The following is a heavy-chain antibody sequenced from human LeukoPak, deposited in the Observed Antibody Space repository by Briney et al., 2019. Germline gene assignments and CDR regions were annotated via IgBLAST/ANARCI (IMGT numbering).Heavy chain of an antibody. CDR1: GFTFSSYA. Sequence: GGSXXXACVASGFTFSSYAMSWVRQAPGKGLEWVADISYDSSKKFYADSVKGRFTISKDTSKNTVYLQMNSLRVEDTAIYYCTSLWFGGESDYWGRGTLVTVSS. D-gene: IGHD3-10*01. CDR3: TSLWFGGESDY. V-gene: IGHV3-30*04. J-gene: IGHJ4*02. CDR2: ISYDSSKK.